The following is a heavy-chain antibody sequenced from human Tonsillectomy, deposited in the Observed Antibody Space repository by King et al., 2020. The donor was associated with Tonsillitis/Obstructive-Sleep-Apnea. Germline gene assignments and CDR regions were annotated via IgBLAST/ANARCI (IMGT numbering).Heavy chain of an antibody. V-gene: IGHV4-34*01. CDR2: INQSGST. CDR3: ARENRAMATYACDI. D-gene: IGHD5-18*01. Sequence: VQLQQWGAGLLKPSETLSLTCAVHGGSFSGYNWRWIRQPPGKGLEWIGEINQSGSTNYNPSLKSRVTISVDTSKNQFFLKLSSVTAADTAVYYCARENRAMATYACDIWGQGTMVTVSS. CDR1: GGSFSGYN. J-gene: IGHJ3*02.